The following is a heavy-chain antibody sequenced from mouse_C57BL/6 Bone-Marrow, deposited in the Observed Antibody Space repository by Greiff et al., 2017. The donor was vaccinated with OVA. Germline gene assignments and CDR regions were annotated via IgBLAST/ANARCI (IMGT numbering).Heavy chain of an antibody. CDR3: ARTDYDYDVDAMDY. CDR2: ISSGSSTI. D-gene: IGHD2-4*01. V-gene: IGHV5-17*01. CDR1: GFTFSDYG. Sequence: EVQLVESGGGLVKPGGSLKLSCAASGFTFSDYGMHWVRQAPEKGLEWVAYISSGSSTIYYADTVKGRFTISRDNAKNTLFLQMTSLRSEDTAMYYCARTDYDYDVDAMDYWGQGTSVTVSS. J-gene: IGHJ4*01.